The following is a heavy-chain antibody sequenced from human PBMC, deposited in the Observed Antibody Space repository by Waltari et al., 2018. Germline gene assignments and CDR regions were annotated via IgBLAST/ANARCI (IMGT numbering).Heavy chain of an antibody. D-gene: IGHD1-26*01. CDR2: ISPILGIA. J-gene: IGHJ5*02. Sequence: QVQLVQSGAEVKKPGSSVKVSCKASGGTFSSYAISWVRQAPGPGLEWMGRISPILGIAHYAQKFQGRVTITADKSTSTAYMELSSLRSDDTAVYYCAAASASWSKVGWFDPWGQGTLVTVSS. CDR3: AAASASWSKVGWFDP. CDR1: GGTFSSYA. V-gene: IGHV1-69*04.